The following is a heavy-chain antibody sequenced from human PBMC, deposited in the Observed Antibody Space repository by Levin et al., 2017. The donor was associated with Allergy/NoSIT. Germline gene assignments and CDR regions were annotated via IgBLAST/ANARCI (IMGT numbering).Heavy chain of an antibody. CDR1: GFTVSSNY. D-gene: IGHD3-9*01. CDR2: IYSGGST. CDR3: AREVPDYDILTGYYKGYYYYMDV. Sequence: GGSLRLSCAASGFTVSSNYMSWVRQAPGKGLEWVSVIYSGGSTYYADSVKGRFTISRDNSKNTLYLQMNSLRAEDTAVYYCAREVPDYDILTGYYKGYYYYMDVWGKGTTVTVSS. J-gene: IGHJ6*03. V-gene: IGHV3-66*02.